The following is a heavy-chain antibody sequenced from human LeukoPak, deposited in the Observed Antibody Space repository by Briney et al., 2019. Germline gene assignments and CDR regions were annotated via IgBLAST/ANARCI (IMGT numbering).Heavy chain of an antibody. CDR3: ARVPGIAAAGIS. Sequence: SETLSLTCTVSGNSISSGDNYWSWIRQPAGKGLEWIGRIYTSGSTNYNPSLKGRVTISVDTSKNQFSLKLSSVTAADTAVYYCARVPGIAAAGISWGQGTLVTVSS. D-gene: IGHD6-13*01. CDR1: GNSISSGDNY. J-gene: IGHJ5*02. V-gene: IGHV4-61*02. CDR2: IYTSGST.